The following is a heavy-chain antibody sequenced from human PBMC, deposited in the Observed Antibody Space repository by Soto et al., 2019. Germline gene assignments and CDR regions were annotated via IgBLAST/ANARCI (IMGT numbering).Heavy chain of an antibody. J-gene: IGHJ4*02. CDR1: GYTFTSYD. CDR3: ARDLEGYCSGGSCYWYYFDY. D-gene: IGHD2-15*01. Sequence: ASVKVSCKASGYTFTSYDMHWVRQAPGQGLEWMGIINPSSGSTSYAQKFQGRVTITRDTSASTAYMELSSLRSEDTAVYYCARDLEGYCSGGSCYWYYFDYWGQGTLVTVSS. V-gene: IGHV1-46*01. CDR2: INPSSGST.